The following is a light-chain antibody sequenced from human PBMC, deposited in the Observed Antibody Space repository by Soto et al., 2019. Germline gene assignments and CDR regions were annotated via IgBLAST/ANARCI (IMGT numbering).Light chain of an antibody. V-gene: IGLV1-51*01. CDR3: GTWDSSLSAEV. Sequence: QSVLTQPPSASGTPGQRVTISCSGSTSNIGSNGANWYQHLPGSAPKLLIYDNNKRPSGIPDRFSGSKSGTSATLGITGLQTGDEADYYCGTWDSSLSAEVFGGGTQLTVL. CDR2: DNN. CDR1: TSNIGSNG. J-gene: IGLJ3*02.